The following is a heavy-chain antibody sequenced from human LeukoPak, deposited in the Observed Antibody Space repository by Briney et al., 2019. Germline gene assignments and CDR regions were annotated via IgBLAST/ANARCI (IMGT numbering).Heavy chain of an antibody. V-gene: IGHV4-34*01. D-gene: IGHD3-22*01. Sequence: SETLSLTCVVSGGSFSGYYWSWIRQSPGKGLEWIGEINHSGSTNYNPSLKSRVTISIDTSKNQFSLKLSSVTAADTAVYYCANTPDYDSSGYYSWGYYYYMDVWGKGTTVTISS. CDR3: ANTPDYDSSGYYSWGYYYYMDV. CDR1: GGSFSGYY. J-gene: IGHJ6*03. CDR2: INHSGST.